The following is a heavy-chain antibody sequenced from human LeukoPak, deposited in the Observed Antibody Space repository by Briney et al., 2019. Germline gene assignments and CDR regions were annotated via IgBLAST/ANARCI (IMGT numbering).Heavy chain of an antibody. CDR1: GFTFNSYS. D-gene: IGHD6-19*01. V-gene: IGHV3-21*01. CDR3: ARDLGSGVNSAFDY. Sequence: GGSLRLSCAASGFTFNSYSMNWVRQAPGKGLEWVSSITGSGVHTYYADSVKGRFTISRDNAKHSLYMQMNSLRAEDTAVYYCARDLGSGVNSAFDYWGQGTLVTVSS. CDR2: ITGSGVHT. J-gene: IGHJ4*02.